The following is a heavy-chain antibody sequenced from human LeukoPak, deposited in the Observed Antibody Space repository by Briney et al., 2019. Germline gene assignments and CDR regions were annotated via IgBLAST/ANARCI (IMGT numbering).Heavy chain of an antibody. CDR2: INHSGST. D-gene: IGHD2-2*01. CDR1: GGSFSGYY. CDR3: ARLREFASSLFDY. Sequence: SETLSLTCAVYGGSFSGYYWSWIRQPPGKGLEWIGEINHSGSTNSNPSLKSRVTISVDTSKNQFSLKLSSVTAADTAVYYCARLREFASSLFDYWGQGTLATVSS. V-gene: IGHV4-34*01. J-gene: IGHJ4*02.